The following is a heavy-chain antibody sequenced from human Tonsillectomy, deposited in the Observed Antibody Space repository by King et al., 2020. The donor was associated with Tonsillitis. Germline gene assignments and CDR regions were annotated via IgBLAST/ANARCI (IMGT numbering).Heavy chain of an antibody. CDR2: ISGNSNYI. D-gene: IGHD2-8*01. CDR1: GFTFNMYS. V-gene: IGHV3-21*01. J-gene: IGHJ4*02. Sequence: VQLVESGGGLVKPGGSLRLSCVASGFTFNMYSMNWVRQAPGKGLEWVSFISGNSNYIYYAESVKGRFTISRDNAKNSLYLQMNSLRVEDTALYYCARDLRVYTKSPLRFDYWGQGTPVTVSS. CDR3: ARDLRVYTKSPLRFDY.